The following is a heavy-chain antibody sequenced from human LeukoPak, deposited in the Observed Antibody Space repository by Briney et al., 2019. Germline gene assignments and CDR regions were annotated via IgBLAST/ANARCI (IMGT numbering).Heavy chain of an antibody. CDR2: INPSGSST. Sequence: ASVKVSCKASGYSFTSHYMHWVRQAPGQGLEWMGLINPSGSSTLYAQKFQGRVTMTRDTSTSTVYMELSSLRSEDTAVYYCASEITILQHGSVYWGQGTLVTVSS. V-gene: IGHV1-46*01. CDR1: GYSFTSHY. J-gene: IGHJ4*02. D-gene: IGHD3-9*01. CDR3: ASEITILQHGSVY.